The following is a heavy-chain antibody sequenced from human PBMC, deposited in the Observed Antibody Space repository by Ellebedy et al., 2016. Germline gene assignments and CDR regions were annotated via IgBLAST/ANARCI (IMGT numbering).Heavy chain of an antibody. CDR3: RRDYFDSGF. V-gene: IGHV3-15*01. J-gene: IGHJ4*02. Sequence: GGSLRLSCAASGFPFSNDWMSWVRQAPGKGLEWVGRIKSNALGGTTDYAAPAKGRFIISRDDSINTLYLEMKSLKIEDTAVYYCRRDYFDSGFWGQGTLVTVSS. D-gene: IGHD3-22*01. CDR1: GFPFSNDW. CDR2: IKSNALGGTT.